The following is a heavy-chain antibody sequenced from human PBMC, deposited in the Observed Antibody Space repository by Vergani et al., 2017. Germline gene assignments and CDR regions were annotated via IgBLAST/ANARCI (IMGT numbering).Heavy chain of an antibody. J-gene: IGHJ4*02. CDR2: VYHRGAI. D-gene: IGHD3-3*01. V-gene: IGHV4-38-2*01. CDR3: ASPVWHGFYGNFDN. CDR1: GISISQTYH. Sequence: HVLLQGSSPGLVKPSETLSLTCVVSGISISQTYHLAWIRPTPGKGLKWIGSVYHRGAISYNPSLVSRFTVSVDTSSNELSLKLTSVTAADTAVYYCASPVWHGFYGNFDNWGQGTLVTVSS.